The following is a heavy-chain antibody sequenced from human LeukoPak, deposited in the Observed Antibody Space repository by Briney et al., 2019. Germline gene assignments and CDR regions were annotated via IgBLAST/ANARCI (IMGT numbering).Heavy chain of an antibody. CDR1: GGSITSGGHS. J-gene: IGHJ6*03. CDR2: IYYSGST. Sequence: PSETLSLTCAVSGGSITSGGHSWSWIRQPPGKGLEWIGYIYYSGSTYYNPSLKSRVTISVDTSKNQFSLKLSSVTAADTAVYYCARTYYDILTEYYMDVWGKGTTVTISS. CDR3: ARTYYDILTEYYMDV. V-gene: IGHV4-30-4*07. D-gene: IGHD3-9*01.